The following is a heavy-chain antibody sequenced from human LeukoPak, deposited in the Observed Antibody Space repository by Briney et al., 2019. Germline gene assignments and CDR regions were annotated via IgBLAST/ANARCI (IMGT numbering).Heavy chain of an antibody. CDR1: GGSFSGYY. D-gene: IGHD4-17*01. CDR2: INHSGST. Sequence: PSETLSLTCAVYGGSFSGYYWSWIRQPPGKGLEWIGEINHSGSTNYNPSLKSRVTISVDTSKNQFSLKLSSVTAADTAVYYCARDAVTSNDAFDIWGQGTMVTVSS. CDR3: ARDAVTSNDAFDI. V-gene: IGHV4-34*01. J-gene: IGHJ3*02.